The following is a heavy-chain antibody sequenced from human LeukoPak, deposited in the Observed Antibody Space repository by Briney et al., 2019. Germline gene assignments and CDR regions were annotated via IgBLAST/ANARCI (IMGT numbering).Heavy chain of an antibody. CDR1: GYSFTPYS. CDR2: INTNSGNP. J-gene: IGHJ4*02. V-gene: IGHV7-4-1*01. D-gene: IGHD1-26*01. Sequence: ASVKVSCKASGYSFTPYSINWVRQAPGQGLEWMGYINTNSGNPTYAQGFTGRFVFPLDASVSTTYMEIYSLRADDTAVYYCARDRASGSYDYWGQGTLVTVSS. CDR3: ARDRASGSYDY.